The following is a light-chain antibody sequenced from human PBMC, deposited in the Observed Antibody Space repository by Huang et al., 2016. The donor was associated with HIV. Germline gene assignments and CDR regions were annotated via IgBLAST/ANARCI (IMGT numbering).Light chain of an antibody. CDR1: QSVLYSPSKKKY. V-gene: IGKV4-1*01. J-gene: IGKJ1*01. CDR2: WAT. CDR3: LQYYSVPQT. Sequence: DIVMTQSPDSLAVSPGERATINCKSSQSVLYSPSKKKYLAWFQQKPGRPPKLLIYWATTRESGVPDLFSGSGSGTDFTLTINNLQAEDVAVYFCLQYYSVPQTFGHGTKVEI.